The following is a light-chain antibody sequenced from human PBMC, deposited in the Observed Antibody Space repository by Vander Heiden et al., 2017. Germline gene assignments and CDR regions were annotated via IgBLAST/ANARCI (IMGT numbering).Light chain of an antibody. J-gene: IGKJ1*01. CDR1: QSVRSNSY. V-gene: IGKV3-20*01. CDR3: QQYGTSPRT. CDR2: GAS. Sequence: EIVLTQSPGTLSLSPGERATLSCRASQSVRSNSYLAWYQQKPGQAPRLLIYGASSRATDIPDRFSGSESGTDFTLTISRLEPEDFAVYYCQQYGTSPRTFGQGTKVEIK.